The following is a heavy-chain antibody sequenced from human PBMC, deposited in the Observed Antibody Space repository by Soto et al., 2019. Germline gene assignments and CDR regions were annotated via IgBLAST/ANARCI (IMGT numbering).Heavy chain of an antibody. CDR1: GYTFTSYY. Sequence: QVQLVQSGAEVKKPGASVKVSCKASGYTFTSYYMHWVRQAPGQGLEWMGIINPSGGSTSYAQKFQGRVTMTRDTSTSTVYMELSSLRSEDTAVYYCARLPATPEYYYYGMDVWGQGTTVTVSS. CDR2: INPSGGST. V-gene: IGHV1-46*01. J-gene: IGHJ6*02. CDR3: ARLPATPEYYYYGMDV.